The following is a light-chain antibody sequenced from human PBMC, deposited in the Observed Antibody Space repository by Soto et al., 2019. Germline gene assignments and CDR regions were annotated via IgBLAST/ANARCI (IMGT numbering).Light chain of an antibody. CDR2: DVG. CDR1: SSDVGAYIY. J-gene: IGLJ3*02. Sequence: QSALTQPRSVSGSPGQSVTISCTGTSSDVGAYIYVSWYQQYPAKAPKVMIYDVGRRPSGVPDRFSGSKSGNMASLTISGLQAEDEAVYFCCSYAGNKTVVFGGGTKVTVL. V-gene: IGLV2-11*01. CDR3: CSYAGNKTVV.